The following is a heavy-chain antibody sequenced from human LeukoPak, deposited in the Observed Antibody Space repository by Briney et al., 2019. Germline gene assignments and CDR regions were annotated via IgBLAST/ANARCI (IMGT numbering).Heavy chain of an antibody. V-gene: IGHV3-23*01. CDR3: AKDIVATIPGYYFDY. J-gene: IGHJ4*02. Sequence: PGASLRLSCAASGFTFSSYAMSWVRQAPGEGLEWVSAISGSGGSTYHADSVKGRFTISRDNSKNTLYLQMNSLRAEDTAVYYCAKDIVATIPGYYFDYWGQGTLVTVSS. CDR1: GFTFSSYA. CDR2: ISGSGGST. D-gene: IGHD5-12*01.